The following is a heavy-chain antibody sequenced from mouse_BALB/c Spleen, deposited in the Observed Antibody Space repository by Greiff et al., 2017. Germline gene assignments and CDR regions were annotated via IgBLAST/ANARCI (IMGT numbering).Heavy chain of an antibody. CDR1: GFSLTSYG. V-gene: IGHV2-2*02. CDR2: IWSGGST. Sequence: VQVVESGPGLVQPSQSLSITCTVSGFSLTSYGVHWVRQSPGKGLEWLGVIWSGGSTDYNAAFISRLSISKDNSKSQVFFKMNSLQANDTAIYYCARNLYGDYAMDYWGQGTSVTVSS. CDR3: ARNLYGDYAMDY. D-gene: IGHD1-1*02. J-gene: IGHJ4*01.